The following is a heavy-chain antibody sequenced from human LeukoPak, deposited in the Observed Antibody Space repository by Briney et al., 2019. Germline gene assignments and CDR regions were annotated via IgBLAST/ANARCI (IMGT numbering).Heavy chain of an antibody. CDR1: GGSISSSSYY. CDR3: ARQDIVVVVAADFDY. J-gene: IGHJ4*02. CDR2: IYYSGST. Sequence: SSETLSLTCTVSGGSISSSSYYWGWVRQPPGEGLEWIGCIYYSGSTYYNPSLKSRVTISVDTSKNQFSLKLSSVTAADTAVYYRARQDIVVVVAADFDYWGQGTLVTVSS. D-gene: IGHD2-15*01. V-gene: IGHV4-39*01.